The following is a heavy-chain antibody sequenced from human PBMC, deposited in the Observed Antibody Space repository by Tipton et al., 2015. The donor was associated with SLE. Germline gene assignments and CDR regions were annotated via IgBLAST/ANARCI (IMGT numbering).Heavy chain of an antibody. CDR2: IDPSDYYT. J-gene: IGHJ4*02. D-gene: IGHD4-17*01. Sequence: QLVQSGAEVKKPGESLRISCKGSGYSFTSYWISWVRQMPGNGLEWMGKIDPSDYYTNYSPSFQGHVTISPDKSISTAYLQWSSLKASDTAMYYCARPTMTMVTSYSDYWGQGTPVTVSS. CDR1: GYSFTSYW. CDR3: ARPTMTMVTSYSDY. V-gene: IGHV5-10-1*01.